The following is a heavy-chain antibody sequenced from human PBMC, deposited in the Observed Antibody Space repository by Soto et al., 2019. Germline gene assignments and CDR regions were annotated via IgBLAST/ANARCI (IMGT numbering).Heavy chain of an antibody. CDR2: ISVFNGDT. V-gene: IGHV1-18*01. J-gene: IGHJ6*02. CDR1: GYTSSSYG. CDR3: ATKDDHKDDQPYYYGMDV. Sequence: ASVKVSCKALGYTSSSYGINWVRQAPGQGLEWMGWISVFNGDTKYAQKFQGRVAVTKDPGTSTAHMELRSLRSDDAAVYFCATKDDHKDDQPYYYGMDVWGQGTTVTVSS. D-gene: IGHD3-16*01.